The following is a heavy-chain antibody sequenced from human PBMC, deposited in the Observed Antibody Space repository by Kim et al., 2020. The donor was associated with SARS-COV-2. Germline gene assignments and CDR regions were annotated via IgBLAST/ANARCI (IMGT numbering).Heavy chain of an antibody. V-gene: IGHV3-53*01. CDR3: ARETDSNGYYYLDY. CDR1: GFTVSINY. D-gene: IGHD3-22*01. CDR2: IYSSGAT. J-gene: IGHJ4*02. Sequence: GGSLRLSCAASGFTVSINYMTWVRQAPGKGLEWVSVIYSSGATYYADSVKGRFTISRDNSKNTLYLQMNSLRAEDTAVYYCARETDSNGYYYLDYWGQGTLVTVSS.